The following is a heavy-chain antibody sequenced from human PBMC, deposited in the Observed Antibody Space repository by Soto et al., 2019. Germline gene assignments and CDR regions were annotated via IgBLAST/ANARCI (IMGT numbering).Heavy chain of an antibody. CDR3: ASRFRRMYCSSTSCYRFDY. CDR1: GFSLTTRGVC. D-gene: IGHD2-2*01. J-gene: IGHJ4*02. Sequence: SGPTLVNPTQTLTLTCTLSGFSLTTRGVCVSWIRQPPGKALEWLARIDWDDEKYYNTSLKTRLTISKDTSTNQVVLTMTNTDPVDTATYYCASRFRRMYCSSTSCYRFDYWGQGTLVTVSS. CDR2: IDWDDEK. V-gene: IGHV2-70*11.